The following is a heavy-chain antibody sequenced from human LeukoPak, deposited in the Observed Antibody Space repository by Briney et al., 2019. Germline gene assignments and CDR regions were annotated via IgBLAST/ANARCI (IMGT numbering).Heavy chain of an antibody. D-gene: IGHD5-18*01. Sequence: GESLKISCKGSGYSFNTYWIAWVRQTPGKGLEWMGGIDPIDSYTTYSPSFQGHVTISADKSIATVYLQWSSLKASDTATYYCARARVDTAMADFDYWGQGTLVTVSS. V-gene: IGHV5-10-1*01. CDR1: GYSFNTYW. CDR3: ARARVDTAMADFDY. CDR2: IDPIDSYT. J-gene: IGHJ4*02.